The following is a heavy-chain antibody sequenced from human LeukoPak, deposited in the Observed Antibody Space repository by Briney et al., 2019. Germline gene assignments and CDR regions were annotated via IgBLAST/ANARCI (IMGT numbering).Heavy chain of an antibody. Sequence: GGSLRLSCAASGFTFSNYAMSWVRQAPGKGLEWVANIKQDGSEKYYVDSVKGRFTISRDNAKNSLYLQMNSLRAEDTAVYYCARSGTTGNAFDIWGQGTMVTVSS. CDR3: ARSGTTGNAFDI. CDR2: IKQDGSEK. J-gene: IGHJ3*02. V-gene: IGHV3-7*05. CDR1: GFTFSNYA. D-gene: IGHD1-1*01.